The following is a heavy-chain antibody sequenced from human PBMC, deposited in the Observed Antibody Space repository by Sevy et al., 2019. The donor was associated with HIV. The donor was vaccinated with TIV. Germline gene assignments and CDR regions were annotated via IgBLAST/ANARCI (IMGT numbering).Heavy chain of an antibody. V-gene: IGHV1-2*02. Sequence: ASVKVSCKTSGYTFTGHYIHWLRQAPGQGLEWMGWMNPNSGGTNYAQKFQGRVTMTRDTSISTAYMELSRLRSDDTAVYYCARDRRHYGSGKYYDLPHFWGQGTLVTVSS. J-gene: IGHJ4*02. CDR2: MNPNSGGT. CDR1: GYTFTGHY. CDR3: ARDRRHYGSGKYYDLPHF. D-gene: IGHD3-10*01.